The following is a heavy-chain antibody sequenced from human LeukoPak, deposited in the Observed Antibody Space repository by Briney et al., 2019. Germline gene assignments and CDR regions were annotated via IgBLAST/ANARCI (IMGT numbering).Heavy chain of an antibody. CDR2: IYYSGST. CDR1: GGSFSGYY. J-gene: IGHJ4*02. CDR3: ARNGEVGATAFDY. D-gene: IGHD1-26*01. Sequence: PSETLSLTCAVYGGSFSGYYWSWIRQPPGKGLEWIGYIYYSGSTNYNPSLKSRVTISVDTSKNQFSLKLSSVTAADTAVYYCARNGEVGATAFDYWGQGTLVTVSS. V-gene: IGHV4-59*08.